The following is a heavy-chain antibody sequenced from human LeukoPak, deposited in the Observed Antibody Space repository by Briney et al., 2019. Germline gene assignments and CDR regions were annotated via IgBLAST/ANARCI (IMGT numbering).Heavy chain of an antibody. Sequence: GGSLRLSCAASGFTFSSYAMSWVRQAPGKGLEWVSAISGSGGSTYYADSVKGRFTISRDNSKNTLYLQMNSLRAEDTAVYYRAKAGPLGSGWYGGAYFDYWGQGTLVTVSS. J-gene: IGHJ4*02. CDR2: ISGSGGST. CDR1: GFTFSSYA. V-gene: IGHV3-23*01. CDR3: AKAGPLGSGWYGGAYFDY. D-gene: IGHD6-19*01.